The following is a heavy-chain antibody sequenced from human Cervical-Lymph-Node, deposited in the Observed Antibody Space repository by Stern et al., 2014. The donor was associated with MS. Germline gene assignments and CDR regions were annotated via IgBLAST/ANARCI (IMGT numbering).Heavy chain of an antibody. D-gene: IGHD3-16*01. Sequence: VQLLESGPGLVKPSQTLSLTCTVSGGSIASGGYYWSWIRQHPGKGLAWIGYIYYSGSTYYNPSLKRRLTLSVDTSKNQFSLNLRSVTAADTAVYYCARDVGGISYLDYWGQGTLVTVSS. V-gene: IGHV4-31*03. CDR3: ARDVGGISYLDY. CDR1: GGSIASGGYY. J-gene: IGHJ4*02. CDR2: IYYSGST.